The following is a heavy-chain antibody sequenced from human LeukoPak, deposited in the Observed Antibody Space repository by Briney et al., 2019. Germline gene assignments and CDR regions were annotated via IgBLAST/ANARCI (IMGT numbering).Heavy chain of an antibody. Sequence: QSGGSLRLSCAASGFTFSTYGMHWVRQAPGKGLEWVAVIWYDGSIKYYADSVKGRFTISRDNSKTTLNLQMNSLRVEDTAVYYCARAVGPFDFWGQGTIVIVSS. CDR1: GFTFSTYG. J-gene: IGHJ3*01. CDR2: IWYDGSIK. CDR3: ARAVGPFDF. V-gene: IGHV3-33*01.